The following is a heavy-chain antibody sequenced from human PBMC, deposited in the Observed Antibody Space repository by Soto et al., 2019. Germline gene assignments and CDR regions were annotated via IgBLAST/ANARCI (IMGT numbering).Heavy chain of an antibody. V-gene: IGHV1-2*04. CDR2: INPNSGGT. CDR1: GYTFTGYY. J-gene: IGHJ4*02. CDR3: ARAPYYDILTGYYSPEFDY. D-gene: IGHD3-9*01. Sequence: ASVKVSCKASGYTFTGYYMHWVRQAPGQGLEWMGWINPNSGGTNYAQKFQGWVTMTRDTSISTAYMELSRLRSDDTAVYYCARAPYYDILTGYYSPEFDYWGQGTLVTVPS.